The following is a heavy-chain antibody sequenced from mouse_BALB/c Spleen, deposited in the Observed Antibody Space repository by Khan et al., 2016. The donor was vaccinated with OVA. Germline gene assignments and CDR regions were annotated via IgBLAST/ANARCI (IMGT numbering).Heavy chain of an antibody. D-gene: IGHD2-10*01. J-gene: IGHJ1*01. Sequence: EVQLQESGPGLVKPSQSLSLTCTVTGYSITSDYAWNWIRQFPGNKLEWMGSISYSGSTSSNPSLKSRISITRDTSKNQFFLQLNSVTTEDTASYYCTREGFPTYWYFDVWGAGTTVTVSS. CDR1: GYSITSDYA. CDR3: TREGFPTYWYFDV. V-gene: IGHV3-2*02. CDR2: ISYSGST.